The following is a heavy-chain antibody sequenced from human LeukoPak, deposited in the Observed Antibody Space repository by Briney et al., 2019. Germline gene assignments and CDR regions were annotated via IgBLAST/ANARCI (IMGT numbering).Heavy chain of an antibody. V-gene: IGHV3-30*02. J-gene: IGHJ4*02. CDR2: IRYDGTNK. CDR1: GFTFSSYG. D-gene: IGHD3-3*01. Sequence: PGGSLRLSCAASGFTFSSYGMHWVRQAPGKGLEWVAFIRYDGTNKYYADSVKGRFTISRDNSKNTLYLQMNSLRAEDTAVYYCAKDPRFLEWLFGYWGQGTLVTVSS. CDR3: AKDPRFLEWLFGY.